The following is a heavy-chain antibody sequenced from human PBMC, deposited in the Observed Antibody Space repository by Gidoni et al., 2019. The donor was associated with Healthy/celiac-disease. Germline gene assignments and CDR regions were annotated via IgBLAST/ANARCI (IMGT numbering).Heavy chain of an antibody. CDR3: ARDIRTAAALDY. CDR1: GFTFSSYG. D-gene: IGHD6-13*01. Sequence: QVQLVESGGGVVQPGRSLSLSCAASGFTFSSYGMHWVRQAPGKGLEWVAVRWYDGSNKYYADSVKGRFTISRDNSKNTLYLQMNSLRAEDTAVYYCARDIRTAAALDYWGQGTLVTVSS. CDR2: RWYDGSNK. V-gene: IGHV3-33*01. J-gene: IGHJ4*02.